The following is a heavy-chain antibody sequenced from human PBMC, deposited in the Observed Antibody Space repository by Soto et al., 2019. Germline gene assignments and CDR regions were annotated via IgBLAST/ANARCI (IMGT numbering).Heavy chain of an antibody. D-gene: IGHD4-4*01. CDR3: ARKFTVTTGFDY. CDR1: GGSISSGGYY. J-gene: IGHJ4*02. Sequence: SETLSLTCTVSGGSISSGGYYWSWIRQHPGKGLEWIGYIYYSGSTYYNPSLKSRVTISVDTSKNQFSLKLSSVTAADTAVYYCARKFTVTTGFDYWGQGTLVTVSS. V-gene: IGHV4-31*03. CDR2: IYYSGST.